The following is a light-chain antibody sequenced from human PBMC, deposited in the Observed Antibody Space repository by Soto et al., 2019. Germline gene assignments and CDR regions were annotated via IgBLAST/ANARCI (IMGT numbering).Light chain of an antibody. CDR1: QSLVYSDGNTY. J-gene: IGKJ1*01. CDR3: MQALQTPPT. CDR2: LGS. V-gene: IGKV2-28*01. Sequence: DVVMTQTPLSLPVTLGQPAFISCRSSQSLVYSDGNTYLDWYLQRPGQSPQLLIYLGSNRSPGVPDRFSGSGSGTNFTLNISRVETEDVGVYYCMQALQTPPTFGQGTKVDI.